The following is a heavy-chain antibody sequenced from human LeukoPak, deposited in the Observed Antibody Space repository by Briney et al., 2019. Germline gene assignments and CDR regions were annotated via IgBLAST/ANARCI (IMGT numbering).Heavy chain of an antibody. J-gene: IGHJ4*02. V-gene: IGHV3-23*01. D-gene: IGHD2-2*03. Sequence: GGSLRPSCAASGFTFSSYAMSWVRQAPGKGLEWVSAISGSGGSTYYADSVKGRFTISRDNSKNTLYLQMNSLRAEDTAVYYCAKDMDIVVVPAAYDCWGQGTLVTVSS. CDR2: ISGSGGST. CDR1: GFTFSSYA. CDR3: AKDMDIVVVPAAYDC.